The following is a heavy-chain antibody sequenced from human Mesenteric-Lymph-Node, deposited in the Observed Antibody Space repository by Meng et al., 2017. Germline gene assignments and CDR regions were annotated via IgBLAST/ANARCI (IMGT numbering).Heavy chain of an antibody. Sequence: GESLKISCAASGFTFNSYGMSWVRQAPGKGLEWVSFMSGSGGDTYYADSVKGRFTISRDNSKNTLHLQMSSLRVEDTAVYYCAKSYNSASWRGFFDYWGQGTLVTVSS. CDR2: MSGSGGDT. J-gene: IGHJ4*02. CDR1: GFTFNSYG. D-gene: IGHD2/OR15-2a*01. CDR3: AKSYNSASWRGFFDY. V-gene: IGHV3-23*01.